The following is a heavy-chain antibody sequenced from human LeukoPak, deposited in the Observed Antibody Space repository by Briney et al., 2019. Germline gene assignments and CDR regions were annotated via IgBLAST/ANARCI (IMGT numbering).Heavy chain of an antibody. V-gene: IGHV1-2*02. CDR1: GYTFIGYY. J-gene: IGHJ4*02. D-gene: IGHD6-6*01. Sequence: ASVKVSCKASGYTFIGYYIHWVRQAPGQGLEWMGWINPNSGGTNYAQKFQGRVTMTGDTSISTAYMELSRLRSDDTAVYYCARVYGSSSEFDYWGQGTLVTVSS. CDR2: INPNSGGT. CDR3: ARVYGSSSEFDY.